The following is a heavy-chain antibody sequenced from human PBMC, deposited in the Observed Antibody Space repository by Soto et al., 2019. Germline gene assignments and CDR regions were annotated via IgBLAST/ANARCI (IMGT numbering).Heavy chain of an antibody. V-gene: IGHV3-30*18. CDR1: GFTFSDYA. D-gene: IGHD6-19*01. J-gene: IGHJ4*02. Sequence: VQLVESGGGVVQPGRSLRLSCAASGFTFSDYAMHWVRQAPGKGPEWVAVVSHDGRNTHYADSVKGRFTISRDSSNNTVYLEMTSLRAEDTAVYYCAKGGRQWLVTSDFNYWGQGALVTVSS. CDR3: AKGGRQWLVTSDFNY. CDR2: VSHDGRNT.